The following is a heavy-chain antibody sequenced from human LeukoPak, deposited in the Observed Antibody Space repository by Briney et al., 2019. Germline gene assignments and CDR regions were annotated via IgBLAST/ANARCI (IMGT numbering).Heavy chain of an antibody. V-gene: IGHV4-59*01. CDR1: GCSISRYY. Sequence: SETLSLTCTVSGCSISRYYWSWIRQPPGKGLEWVGYIYYSGSNNYNPSLKRWVAISVDTSKNQFSLKRNSVTAADTAVYYCARVAAVYDWYFDLWGGGTLVTVSS. D-gene: IGHD6-13*01. CDR2: IYYSGSN. J-gene: IGHJ2*01. CDR3: ARVAAVYDWYFDL.